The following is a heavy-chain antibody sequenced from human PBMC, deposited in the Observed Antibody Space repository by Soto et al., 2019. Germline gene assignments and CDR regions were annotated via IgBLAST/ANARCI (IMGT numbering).Heavy chain of an antibody. D-gene: IGHD6-19*01. CDR2: IHSSDST. Sequence: QVHLQASGLGLMQPSETLSLTCTVSGGSVTSDSYYWTWIRQSPGKGLEWIGYIHSSDSTNYNPSLKSRITISLETSRNHFSLKLTSVTAADTAIYYCARGSVAGNFDYWGQGTLVAVSS. J-gene: IGHJ4*02. V-gene: IGHV4-61*03. CDR1: GGSVTSDSYY. CDR3: ARGSVAGNFDY.